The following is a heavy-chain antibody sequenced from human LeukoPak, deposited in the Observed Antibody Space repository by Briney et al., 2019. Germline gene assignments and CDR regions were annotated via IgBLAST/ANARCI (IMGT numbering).Heavy chain of an antibody. V-gene: IGHV1-24*01. D-gene: IGHD3-22*01. CDR1: GYTLTELS. Sequence: ASVKVSCKVSGYTLTELSMHWVRQAPGKGLEWMGGFDPEDGETIYAQKFHGRVTMTEDTSTDTAYMELSSLRSEDTAVYYCATGEKLASSGYYSPYWGQGTLVTVFS. CDR3: ATGEKLASSGYYSPY. J-gene: IGHJ4*02. CDR2: FDPEDGET.